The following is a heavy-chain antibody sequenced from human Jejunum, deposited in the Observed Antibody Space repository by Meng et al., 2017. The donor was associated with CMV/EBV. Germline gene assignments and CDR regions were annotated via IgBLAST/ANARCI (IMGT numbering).Heavy chain of an antibody. D-gene: IGHD2-2*03. J-gene: IGHJ4*02. CDR1: GFTFSSYE. V-gene: IGHV3-48*03. Sequence: SCAASGFTFSSYEVNWVRQAPGKGLEWVSYINPGGSTIHYADSVKGRFTISRDNAKNSLFLQMNSLRVEDTAVYYCARDGSPAFDYWGQGTLVTVSS. CDR3: ARDGSPAFDY. CDR2: INPGGSTI.